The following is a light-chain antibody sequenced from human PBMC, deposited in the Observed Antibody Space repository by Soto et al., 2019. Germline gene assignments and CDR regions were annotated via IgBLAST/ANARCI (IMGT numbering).Light chain of an antibody. CDR3: QQYNNWPPIT. J-gene: IGKJ5*01. CDR2: ETS. CDR1: QSVDTN. V-gene: IGKV3-15*01. Sequence: EIVMTQSPATLSVSPGARAPLSCRASQSVDTNLAWYQQKPGQAPRLLIFETSTRATGIPARFSGSGSGTEFTLTISSLQSEDFAVYYCQQYNNWPPITFGQGTRLEIK.